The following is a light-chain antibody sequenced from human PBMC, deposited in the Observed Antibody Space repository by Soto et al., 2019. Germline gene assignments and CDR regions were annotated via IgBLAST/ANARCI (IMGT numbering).Light chain of an antibody. V-gene: IGKV1-9*01. J-gene: IGKJ5*01. CDR3: QQFNSYPVT. CDR2: AAS. CDR1: QGISSS. Sequence: IQLTQSPSSLSASVGDRVTITCRASQGISSSLAWYQQKPGKDPKLLIYAASTLQSGVPSRFSGSGSGTDFTLTISSLKPEEFATYYCQQFNSYPVTFGQGTRLEIK.